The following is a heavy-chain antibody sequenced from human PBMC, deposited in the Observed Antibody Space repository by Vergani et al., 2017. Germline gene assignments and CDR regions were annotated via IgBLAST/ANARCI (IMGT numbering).Heavy chain of an antibody. CDR2: IYYSGST. V-gene: IGHV4-59*01. CDR1: GGSISSYY. Sequence: QVQLQESGPGLVKPSETLSLTCTVSGGSISSYYWSWIRQPPVKGLEWIGYIYYSGSTNYNPSLKSRVTISVDTSKNQFSLKLSSVTAADTAVYYCARESGVFYYGSGSYYSNWFDPWGQGTLVTVSS. D-gene: IGHD3-10*01. J-gene: IGHJ5*02. CDR3: ARESGVFYYGSGSYYSNWFDP.